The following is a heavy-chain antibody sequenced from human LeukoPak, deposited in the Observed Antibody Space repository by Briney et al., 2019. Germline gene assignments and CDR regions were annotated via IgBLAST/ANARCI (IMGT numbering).Heavy chain of an antibody. D-gene: IGHD5-24*01. CDR1: GFTFSRYW. CDR3: ASERWLQY. J-gene: IGHJ4*02. CDR2: INNDGSST. Sequence: GGSLRLSCAASGFTFSRYWMHWVRQAPGKGLVWVSRINNDGSSTNYADSVKGRFTISRDNAKNTLYLQMNSLRAEDTGVYYCASERWLQYWGQGTLVTVSS. V-gene: IGHV3-74*01.